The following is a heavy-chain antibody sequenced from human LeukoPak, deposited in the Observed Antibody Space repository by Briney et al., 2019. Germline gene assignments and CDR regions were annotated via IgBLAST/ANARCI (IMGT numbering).Heavy chain of an antibody. J-gene: IGHJ4*02. Sequence: SQSLSPTCTVSGGSLSSGSYYWSGIRQPAGKGLEWMGRIYASGRTNYNPSLKSRVTISVDTSKNQFSLKLSSVTAADTAVYSCATGFGEIDYWGQGTLVTVSS. D-gene: IGHD3-10*01. CDR1: GGSLSSGSYY. CDR3: ATGFGEIDY. CDR2: IYASGRT. V-gene: IGHV4-61*02.